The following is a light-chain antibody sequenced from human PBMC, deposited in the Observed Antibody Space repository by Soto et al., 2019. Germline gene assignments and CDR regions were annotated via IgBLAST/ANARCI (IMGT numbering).Light chain of an antibody. CDR1: QSISNW. CDR2: DAF. V-gene: IGKV1-5*01. CDR3: QQYNTNLIT. J-gene: IGKJ4*01. Sequence: DIQMTQSPSTLSASVGDRVTITCRASQSISNWLAWYQQKPGKAPKLLISDAFILQSGFPTRFSGRGGGTEFTLTISSLQPDDFATYYCQQYNTNLITCGGGTRVEIK.